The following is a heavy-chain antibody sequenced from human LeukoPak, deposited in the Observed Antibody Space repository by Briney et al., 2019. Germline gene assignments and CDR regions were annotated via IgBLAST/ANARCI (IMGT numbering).Heavy chain of an antibody. CDR2: ISGSGGST. Sequence: PGGSLRLSCAASGFTFSGYTMNWVRQAPGKGLEWVSAISGSGGSTYYADSVKGRFTISRDNSKNTLYLQMNSLRAEDTAVYYCAKEWEAVAGTTFDYWGQGTLVTVSS. V-gene: IGHV3-23*01. J-gene: IGHJ4*02. D-gene: IGHD6-19*01. CDR3: AKEWEAVAGTTFDY. CDR1: GFTFSGYT.